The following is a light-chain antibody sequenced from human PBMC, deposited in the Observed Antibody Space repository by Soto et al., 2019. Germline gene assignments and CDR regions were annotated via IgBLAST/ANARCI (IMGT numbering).Light chain of an antibody. CDR3: SSYTGSSTYVL. CDR1: SSDVGGYNY. V-gene: IGLV2-14*01. Sequence: QSALTQPASVSGSPGQSITISCTGTSSDVGGYNYVSWYQQHPGKAPKLMIYDVNNRPSGVSNRFSGSQSGNTASLTISGLQAEDEADYYCSSYTGSSTYVLFGGGTKLTVL. J-gene: IGLJ2*01. CDR2: DVN.